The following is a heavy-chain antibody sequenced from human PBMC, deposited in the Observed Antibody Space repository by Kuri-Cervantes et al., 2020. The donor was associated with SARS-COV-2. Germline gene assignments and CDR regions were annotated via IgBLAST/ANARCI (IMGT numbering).Heavy chain of an antibody. V-gene: IGHV1-2*02. D-gene: IGHD6-19*01. Sequence: ASVKVSCKASGYPFTGFYLHWVRQTPGQGLEWMGWINPDTGGTNCAPKFQGRVTMTRDTSISTAYMELSRLRSDDTAVYYCARASVAGTTLDYWGQGALVTVSS. CDR2: INPDTGGT. CDR3: ARASVAGTTLDY. CDR1: GYPFTGFY. J-gene: IGHJ4*02.